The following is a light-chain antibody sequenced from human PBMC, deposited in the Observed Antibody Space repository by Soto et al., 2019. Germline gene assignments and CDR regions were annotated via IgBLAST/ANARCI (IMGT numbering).Light chain of an antibody. J-gene: IGLJ3*02. Sequence: QSALTQPASVSGSPGQSITISCTGTSSDVGGYKYVSWYQQHPGKVPKFMIYEVSKRPSGVSNRFSGSKSGNTASLTISGLQAEDEAVYYCNSYTSSSTWVFGGGTKVTVL. CDR1: SSDVGGYKY. CDR2: EVS. CDR3: NSYTSSSTWV. V-gene: IGLV2-14*01.